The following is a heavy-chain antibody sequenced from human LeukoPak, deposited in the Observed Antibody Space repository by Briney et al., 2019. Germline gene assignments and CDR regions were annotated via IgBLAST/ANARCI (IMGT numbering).Heavy chain of an antibody. Sequence: PGGSLRLSRAASGFTFSNSWMHWVRQAPGKGLVWVSRINSDGHTTSYADSVKGRFTVSRDNAKNTLYLQMSSLRAEDTAVYYCASGYGDYVDYWGQGTLVTVSS. CDR3: ASGYGDYVDY. CDR2: INSDGHTT. CDR1: GFTFSNSW. J-gene: IGHJ4*02. V-gene: IGHV3-74*01. D-gene: IGHD4-17*01.